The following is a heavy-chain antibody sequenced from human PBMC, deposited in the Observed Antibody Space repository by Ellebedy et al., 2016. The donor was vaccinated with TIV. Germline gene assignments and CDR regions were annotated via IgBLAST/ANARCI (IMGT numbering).Heavy chain of an antibody. V-gene: IGHV1-18*01. CDR3: AKVGAAESVVVVAARDAWFDP. CDR2: ISTYNGNT. CDR1: GYTFIDYG. Sequence: ASVKVSCKASGYTFIDYGISWVRQAPGQGLEWMGWISTYNGNTNYAQKVQGRIPMTTDTSPSTAHLELRSLRSDDTAVYYCAKVGAAESVVVVAARDAWFDPWGQGTLVTVSS. D-gene: IGHD2-15*01. J-gene: IGHJ5*02.